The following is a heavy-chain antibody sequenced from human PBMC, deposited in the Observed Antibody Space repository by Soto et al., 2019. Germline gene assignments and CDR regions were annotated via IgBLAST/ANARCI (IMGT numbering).Heavy chain of an antibody. D-gene: IGHD6-19*01. CDR1: GFTVSNNY. CDR3: ARAKQWLCFDY. CDR2: LYTGGST. Sequence: GGSLRLSCAASGFTVSNNYMTWVRQAPGKGLEWVSVLYTGGSTYYADSVRGRFTISRDNSENTLYLQMNSLRAEDTAVYFCARAKQWLCFDYWGQGTLVTVSS. V-gene: IGHV3-53*01. J-gene: IGHJ4*02.